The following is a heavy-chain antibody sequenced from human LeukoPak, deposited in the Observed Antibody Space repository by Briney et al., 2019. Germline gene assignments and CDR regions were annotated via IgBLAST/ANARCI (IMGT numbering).Heavy chain of an antibody. D-gene: IGHD3-22*01. CDR3: AKGSYYDSSGSFYFDY. CDR2: ISGSGDNT. J-gene: IGHJ4*02. Sequence: GGSLRLSCAASGFSFSSYAMSWVRQAPGKGLEWVSGISGSGDNTYYADSVKGRFTISRDNSKNTLYVQVNSLGTEDTAAYYRAKGSYYDSSGSFYFDYWGQGTLVTVSS. CDR1: GFSFSSYA. V-gene: IGHV3-23*01.